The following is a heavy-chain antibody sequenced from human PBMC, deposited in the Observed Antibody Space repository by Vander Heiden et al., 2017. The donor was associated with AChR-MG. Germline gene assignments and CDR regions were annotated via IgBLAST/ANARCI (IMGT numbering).Heavy chain of an antibody. J-gene: IGHJ4*02. CDR2: LYYSGST. CDR1: GGSIRSSSYY. V-gene: IGHV4-39*01. Sequence: QLQLQKSGPGLVKPSETLSLPCTVSGGSIRSSSYYWGRIRQPPGKRLEWIGSLYYSGSTYYNPSLKSRVTISVDTSRNQFSLSLSSVTAADTAVYYCGRLVAYDNSGYSLVGGRFFDYWGQGILVTISS. D-gene: IGHD3-22*01. CDR3: GRLVAYDNSGYSLVGGRFFDY.